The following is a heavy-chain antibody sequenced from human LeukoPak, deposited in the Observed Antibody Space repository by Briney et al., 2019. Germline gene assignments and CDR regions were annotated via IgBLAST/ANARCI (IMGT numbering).Heavy chain of an antibody. Sequence: KDGESLKISCKGSGYSFTSYWIGWVRQMPGKGLEWMGIIYPGDSDTRYSPSFQGQVTISAAKSISTAYLQWSSLKASDTAMYYCARHTMVRVPLDAFDIWGQGTMVTVSS. V-gene: IGHV5-51*01. J-gene: IGHJ3*02. CDR3: ARHTMVRVPLDAFDI. D-gene: IGHD3-10*01. CDR2: IYPGDSDT. CDR1: GYSFTSYW.